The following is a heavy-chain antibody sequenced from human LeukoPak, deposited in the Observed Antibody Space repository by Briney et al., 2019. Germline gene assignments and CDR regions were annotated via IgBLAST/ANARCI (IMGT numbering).Heavy chain of an antibody. CDR1: GYTFTNYA. V-gene: IGHV1-2*04. CDR3: ARGIAVAGAVLDY. J-gene: IGHJ4*02. Sequence: VASVKVSCKASGYTFTNYAMNWVRQAPGQGLEWMGWINPNSGGTNYAQKFQGWVTMTRDTSISTAYMELSRLRSDDTAVYYCARGIAVAGAVLDYWGQGTLVTVSS. D-gene: IGHD6-19*01. CDR2: INPNSGGT.